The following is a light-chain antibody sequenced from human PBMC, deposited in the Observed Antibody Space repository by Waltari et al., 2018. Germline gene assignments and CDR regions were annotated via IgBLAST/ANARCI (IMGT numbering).Light chain of an antibody. J-gene: IGKJ1*01. CDR3: QNQQRLPAT. V-gene: IGKV3-20*01. CDR2: AAS. Sequence: YPKRAGQAARLLVYAASTRATGVPARFRGSGYGTDFMLNSSRPEPEDFAVYYCQNQQRLPATFGQGAKVEIK.